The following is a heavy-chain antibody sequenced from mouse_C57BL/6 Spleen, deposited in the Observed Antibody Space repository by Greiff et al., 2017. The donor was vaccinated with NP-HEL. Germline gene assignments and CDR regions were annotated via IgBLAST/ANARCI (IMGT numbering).Heavy chain of an antibody. Sequence: VQLQQSGAELVKPGASVKLSCTAAGFNIKDYYMHWVKQRTEQGLEWIGRLDPEDGETKYAPKFQVKTAITAYTSSNTAYLQLRSLTSEHTAVYYCALNWDGVWGTGTTVTVSS. V-gene: IGHV14-2*01. CDR3: ALNWDGV. J-gene: IGHJ1*03. D-gene: IGHD4-1*01. CDR2: LDPEDGET. CDR1: GFNIKDYY.